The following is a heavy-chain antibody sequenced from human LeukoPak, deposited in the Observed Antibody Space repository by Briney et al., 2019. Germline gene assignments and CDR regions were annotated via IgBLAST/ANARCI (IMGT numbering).Heavy chain of an antibody. Sequence: PGGSLRLSCAASGFTFSSYAMHWVRQAPGKGLEWVAVIWYDGSNSYYADSVMGRFTISRDNSKDTLYVQMNSLRAEDTAVYYCARDGAFWSGYPYYFDYWGQGTLVTVSS. J-gene: IGHJ4*02. CDR2: IWYDGSNS. V-gene: IGHV3-33*08. D-gene: IGHD3-3*01. CDR1: GFTFSSYA. CDR3: ARDGAFWSGYPYYFDY.